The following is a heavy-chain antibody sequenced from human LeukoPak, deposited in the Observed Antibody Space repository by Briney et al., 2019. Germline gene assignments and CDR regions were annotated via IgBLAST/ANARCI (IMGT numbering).Heavy chain of an antibody. CDR2: IYYSGST. Sequence: SETLSLICSVSGGSISSYYWRWIRQPPGKGLEWIGYIYYSGSTNYNPSLKSRVAISVDTSKNQFSLKLSSVTAADTAVYYCARGTSLDDFWSGYNWFDPWGQGTLVTVSS. J-gene: IGHJ5*02. D-gene: IGHD3-3*01. CDR3: ARGTSLDDFWSGYNWFDP. V-gene: IGHV4-59*01. CDR1: GGSISSYY.